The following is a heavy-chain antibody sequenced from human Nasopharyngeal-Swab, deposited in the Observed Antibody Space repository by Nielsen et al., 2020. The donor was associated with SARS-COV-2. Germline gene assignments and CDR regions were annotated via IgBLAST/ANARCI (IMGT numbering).Heavy chain of an antibody. J-gene: IGHJ6*02. CDR1: GFTFSNYW. CDR2: IKQDGSET. V-gene: IGHV3-7*01. D-gene: IGHD3-10*01. CDR3: ARDWSTIGGVIIRWGMDV. Sequence: GESLKISCAVSGFTFSNYWMSWVRQAPGKGLEWVANIKQDGSETYYVDSVKGRFTISRDSAKNSLYLQMNSLRPDDTAVYYCARDWSTIGGVIIRWGMDVWGQGTTVTVSS.